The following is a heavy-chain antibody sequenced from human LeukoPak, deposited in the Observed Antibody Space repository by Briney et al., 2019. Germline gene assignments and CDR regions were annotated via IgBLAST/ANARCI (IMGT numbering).Heavy chain of an antibody. CDR3: ARGARDNWNDDAFDI. Sequence: GGSLRLSCAASEFTFVRYAMNWVRQAPGKGLEWVSAIGTPRGAYYPGSVKGRFTISRENAKNSLYLQMNSLRDGDTAGYYCARGARDNWNDDAFDIWGQGTMVTVSS. CDR1: EFTFVRYA. D-gene: IGHD1-1*01. J-gene: IGHJ3*02. V-gene: IGHV3-13*01. CDR2: IGTPRGA.